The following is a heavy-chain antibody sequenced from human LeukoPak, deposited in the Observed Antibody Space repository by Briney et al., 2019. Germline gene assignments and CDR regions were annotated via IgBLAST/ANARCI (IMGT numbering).Heavy chain of an antibody. CDR1: SYTFTSYG. J-gene: IGHJ4*02. CDR3: ARDEGGIGASGPYYLDY. D-gene: IGHD6-13*01. Sequence: ASVKDSCKASSYTFTSYGISWVRQAPGQGLEWMGWISAYNGNTNYAQKLQGRVTMTTDTSTSTAYMELRSLRSDDTAVYYCARDEGGIGASGPYYLDYWGQGTLVTVSS. CDR2: ISAYNGNT. V-gene: IGHV1-18*01.